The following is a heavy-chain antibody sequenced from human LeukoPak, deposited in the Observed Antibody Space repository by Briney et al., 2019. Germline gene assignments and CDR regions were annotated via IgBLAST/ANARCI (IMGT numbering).Heavy chain of an antibody. CDR2: INTDGSRI. Sequence: GGSLRLSCAASGFIFGNYWMQWVRQAPGKGLVWVSRINTDGSRINYADSVKGRFTVSRDNAKNTLYLQMNSLRAEDTAVYHCTRESLDYGSGRSDYWGQGTLVTVSS. J-gene: IGHJ4*02. CDR3: TRESLDYGSGRSDY. D-gene: IGHD3-10*01. V-gene: IGHV3-74*01. CDR1: GFIFGNYW.